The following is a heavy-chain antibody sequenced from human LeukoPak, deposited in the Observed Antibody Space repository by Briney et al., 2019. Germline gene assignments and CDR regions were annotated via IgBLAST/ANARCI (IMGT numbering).Heavy chain of an antibody. CDR3: AREDGYNFADY. Sequence: PSETPSLTCTVSGGSISSYYWSWIRQPPGKGLEWIGYIYYSGSTNYNPSLKSRVTISVDTSKNQFSLKLSSVTAADTAVYYCAREDGYNFADYWGQGTLVTVSS. D-gene: IGHD5-24*01. CDR1: GGSISSYY. CDR2: IYYSGST. V-gene: IGHV4-59*01. J-gene: IGHJ4*02.